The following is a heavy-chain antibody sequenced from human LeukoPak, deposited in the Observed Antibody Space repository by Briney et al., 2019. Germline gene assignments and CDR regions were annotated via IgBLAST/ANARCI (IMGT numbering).Heavy chain of an antibody. V-gene: IGHV3-7*01. D-gene: IGHD1-14*01. Sequence: VGSLRLSCVASGFSFSRYWMSWVRQAPGKGLEWVANIKEDGSEQYYADSLKGRFTISRDNVKNSLYLHINSLRAEDTAVYYCARDSFETDIDYWGQGTLVTVSS. CDR2: IKEDGSEQ. CDR3: ARDSFETDIDY. J-gene: IGHJ4*02. CDR1: GFSFSRYW.